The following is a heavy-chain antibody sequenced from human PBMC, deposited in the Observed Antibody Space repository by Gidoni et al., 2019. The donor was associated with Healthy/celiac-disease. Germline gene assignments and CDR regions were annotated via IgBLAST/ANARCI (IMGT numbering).Heavy chain of an antibody. D-gene: IGHD6-13*01. V-gene: IGHV3-7*01. CDR1: GFTFSIYW. J-gene: IGHJ5*02. Sequence: EVQLVESGGGLVQPGGSLRLSCAASGFTFSIYWMSWVRQAPGKGLEWVANIKQGGSEKYYVDSVKGRFTISRDNAKNSLYLQMNSLRAEDTAVYYCARIMAERAAAGILNWFDPWGQGTLVTVSS. CDR3: ARIMAERAAAGILNWFDP. CDR2: IKQGGSEK.